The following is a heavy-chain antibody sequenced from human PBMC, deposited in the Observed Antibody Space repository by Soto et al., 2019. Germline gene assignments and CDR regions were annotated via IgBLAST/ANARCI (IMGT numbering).Heavy chain of an antibody. Sequence: HPGGSLRLSCAASGFTFSSYWMSWVRQAPGKGLEWVANIKQDGSEKYYVDSVKGRFTISRDNAKNSLYLQMNSLRAEDTAVYYCAKATGGSGSYLGYMDVWGKGTTVTVSS. CDR3: AKATGGSGSYLGYMDV. CDR2: IKQDGSEK. J-gene: IGHJ6*03. CDR1: GFTFSSYW. V-gene: IGHV3-7*01. D-gene: IGHD3-10*01.